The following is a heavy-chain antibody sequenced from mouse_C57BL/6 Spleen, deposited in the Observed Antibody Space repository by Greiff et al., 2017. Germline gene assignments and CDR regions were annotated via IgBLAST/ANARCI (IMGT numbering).Heavy chain of an antibody. V-gene: IGHV1-15*01. J-gene: IGHJ4*01. CDR2: IDPETGGT. CDR1: GYTFTDYE. CDR3: TVYYDYGYYYAMDY. Sequence: VKLQESGAELVRPGASVTLSCKASGYTFTDYEMHWVKQTPVHGLEWIGAIDPETGGTAYNQKFKGKAILTADKSSSTAYMELRSLTSEDSAVYYCTVYYDYGYYYAMDYWGQGTSVTVSS. D-gene: IGHD2-4*01.